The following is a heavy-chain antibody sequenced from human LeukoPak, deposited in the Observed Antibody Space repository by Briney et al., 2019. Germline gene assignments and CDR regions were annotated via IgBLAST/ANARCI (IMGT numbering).Heavy chain of an antibody. CDR3: ARQGSGSYYNRGYYFDY. V-gene: IGHV4-38-2*02. CDR2: IYHSGST. D-gene: IGHD3-10*01. CDR1: GYSISSGYY. J-gene: IGHJ4*02. Sequence: PSETLSLTCTVSGYSISSGYYWGWIRQPPGKGLEWIGSIYHSGSTYYNPSPKSRVTISVDTPKNQFSLKLSSVTAADTAVYYCARQGSGSYYNRGYYFDYWGQGTLVTVSS.